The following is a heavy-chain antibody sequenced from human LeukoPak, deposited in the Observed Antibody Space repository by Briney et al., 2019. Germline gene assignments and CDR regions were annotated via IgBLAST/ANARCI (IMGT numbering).Heavy chain of an antibody. J-gene: IGHJ4*02. CDR1: GFTFSSYW. D-gene: IGHD4-17*01. CDR3: AREGTTVTTTQYYFDY. Sequence: GGSPRLSCAASGFTFSSYWMSWVRQAPGKGLEWVANIKQEGSEKNYVDSVKGRFTISRDNAKNSLYLQMSSLRAEDTAVYYCAREGTTVTTTQYYFDYWGQGTLVTVSS. V-gene: IGHV3-7*01. CDR2: IKQEGSEK.